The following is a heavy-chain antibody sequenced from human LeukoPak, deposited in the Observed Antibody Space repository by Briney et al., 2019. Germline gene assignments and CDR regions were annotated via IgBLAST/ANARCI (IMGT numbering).Heavy chain of an antibody. J-gene: IGHJ3*02. D-gene: IGHD6-13*01. Sequence: ASVKVSCKASGYTFTGYYMHWVRQAPGQGLEWTGWINPNSGGTNYAQKFQGRVTMTRDTSISTAYMELSRLRSDDTAVYYCARTSSSWNAFDIWGQGTMVTVSS. CDR1: GYTFTGYY. V-gene: IGHV1-2*02. CDR2: INPNSGGT. CDR3: ARTSSSWNAFDI.